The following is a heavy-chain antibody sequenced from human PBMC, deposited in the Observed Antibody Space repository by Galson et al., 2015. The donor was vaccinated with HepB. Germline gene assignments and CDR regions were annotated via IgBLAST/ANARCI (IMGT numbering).Heavy chain of an antibody. Sequence: SLRLSCAASGFTFSDYYMSWIRQAPGKGLEWVSYISSSSSYTNYADSVKGRFTISRDNAKNSLYLQMNSLRAEDTAVYYCASWPGAVVPGSPPADYWGQGTLVTVSS. CDR1: GFTFSDYY. V-gene: IGHV3-11*03. CDR3: ASWPGAVVPGSPPADY. D-gene: IGHD2-2*01. CDR2: ISSSSSYT. J-gene: IGHJ4*02.